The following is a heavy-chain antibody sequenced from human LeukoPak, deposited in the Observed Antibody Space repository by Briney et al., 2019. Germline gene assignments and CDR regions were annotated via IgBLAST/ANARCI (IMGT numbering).Heavy chain of an antibody. Sequence: SQTLSLTCTVSGGSISSGSYYWSWIRQPAGKGLEWIGRIYTSGSTNYNPSLKSRVTISVDTSKNQFSLKLSSVTAADTAVYYCARATYYYHSSGYYDGAFDIWGQGTMVTVSS. V-gene: IGHV4-61*02. CDR1: GGSISSGSYY. J-gene: IGHJ3*02. CDR3: ARATYYYHSSGYYDGAFDI. CDR2: IYTSGST. D-gene: IGHD3-22*01.